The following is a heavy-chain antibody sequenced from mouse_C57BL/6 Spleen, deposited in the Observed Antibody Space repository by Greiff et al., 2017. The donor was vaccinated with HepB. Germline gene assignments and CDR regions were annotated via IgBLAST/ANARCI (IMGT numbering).Heavy chain of an antibody. CDR1: GYTFTSYW. D-gene: IGHD1-1*01. CDR3: ARGGYYYGRYYYAMDY. Sequence: QVQLQQPGAELVRPGSSVKLSCKASGYTFTSYWMHWVKQRPIQGLEWIGNIDPSDSETHYNQKFKDKATLTVDKSSSTAYMQLSSLTSEDSAVYYCARGGYYYGRYYYAMDYWGQGTSVTVSS. CDR2: IDPSDSET. V-gene: IGHV1-52*01. J-gene: IGHJ4*01.